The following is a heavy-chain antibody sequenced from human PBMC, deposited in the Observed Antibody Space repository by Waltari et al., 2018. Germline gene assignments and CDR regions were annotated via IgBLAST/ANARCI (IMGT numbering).Heavy chain of an antibody. CDR3: ARGRNDLSAFFDP. CDR2: IIPDCGVT. CDR1: GYRFTGSY. D-gene: IGHD2-21*02. J-gene: IGHJ5*02. Sequence: QVQLVQSGAEVTKPGASVKVSCKASGYRFTGSYLHWLRQAPGQGLEWMGRIIPDCGVTKYAQNFQGRVTMTRDTSTNTAYMELNSLTSDDTAVYYCARGRNDLSAFFDPWGQGTLVAVSS. V-gene: IGHV1-2*06.